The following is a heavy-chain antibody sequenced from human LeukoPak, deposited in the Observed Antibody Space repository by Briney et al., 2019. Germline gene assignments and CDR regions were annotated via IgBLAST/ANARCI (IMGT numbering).Heavy chain of an antibody. D-gene: IGHD6-13*01. CDR2: VSGSGDRM. V-gene: IGHV3-23*01. CDR3: AKAAAAPGFDF. Sequence: GGSLRLSCAASGFTFSTYSMNWVRQAPGKGLEWVATVSGSGDRMYHADSVKGRFTISRDNSKNTIYLQMNSLRAEDTALYYCAKAAAAPGFDFWGQGTLVTVSS. J-gene: IGHJ4*02. CDR1: GFTFSTYS.